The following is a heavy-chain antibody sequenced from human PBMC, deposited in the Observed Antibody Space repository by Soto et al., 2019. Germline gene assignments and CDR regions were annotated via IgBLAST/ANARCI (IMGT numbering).Heavy chain of an antibody. CDR3: ASVSAYDSSGSCGAIER. CDR2: ISAYNGNP. D-gene: IGHD3-22*01. V-gene: IGHV1-18*01. CDR1: GYTFTSYG. J-gene: IGHJ3*01. Sequence: DSVQVSCKASGYTFTSYGISWVRQAPGQGLEWMGWISAYNGNPNYAQKLQGRVTMTTDTSTSKAYMELRSLRSDDTAVYYCASVSAYDSSGSCGAIERRGQRKMVTV.